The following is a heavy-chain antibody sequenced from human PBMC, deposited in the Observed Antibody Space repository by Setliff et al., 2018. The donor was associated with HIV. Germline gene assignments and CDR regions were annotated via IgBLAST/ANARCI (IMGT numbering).Heavy chain of an antibody. CDR1: GYTLSNYY. CDR3: ARDRGDLSLAYYLYYGMDV. CDR2: INPSGETT. D-gene: IGHD3-10*01. V-gene: IGHV1-46*01. J-gene: IGHJ6*02. Sequence: VASVKVSCKASGYTLSNYYMHWVRQAPGQGLEWMGIINPSGETTTYAQRFQGRVTMTTDRSTSTVYMELSSLRSEDTAVYYCARDRGDLSLAYYLYYGMDVWGQGTTVTVSS.